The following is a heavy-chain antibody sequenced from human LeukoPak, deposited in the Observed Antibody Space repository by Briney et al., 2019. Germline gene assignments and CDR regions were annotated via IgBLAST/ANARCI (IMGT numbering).Heavy chain of an antibody. Sequence: SETLSLTCTVSGGSISSSSYYWGWIRQPPGKGLEWIGSIYYSGSTYYNPSLKSRVTISVDTSKNQFSLKLSSVTAADTAVYYCARGKYFDWLEVGYWFDPWGQGTLVTVSS. CDR3: ARGKYFDWLEVGYWFDP. J-gene: IGHJ5*02. CDR1: GGSISSSSYY. CDR2: IYYSGST. D-gene: IGHD3-9*01. V-gene: IGHV4-39*07.